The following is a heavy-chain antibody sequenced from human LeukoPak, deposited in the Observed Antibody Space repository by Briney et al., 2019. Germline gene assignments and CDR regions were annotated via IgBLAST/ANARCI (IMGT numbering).Heavy chain of an antibody. V-gene: IGHV4-59*01. CDR2: IYYSGST. D-gene: IGHD4-17*01. CDR3: ARETTAGHY. J-gene: IGHJ4*02. Sequence: SETLSLTCTVSGGSISSYYWSWIRQPPGKGLEWIGYIYYSGSTNYNPSLKSRVTISVDTSKNQFSLKLSSVTAADTAVYYCARETTAGHYWGQGTLVTVSS. CDR1: GGSISSYY.